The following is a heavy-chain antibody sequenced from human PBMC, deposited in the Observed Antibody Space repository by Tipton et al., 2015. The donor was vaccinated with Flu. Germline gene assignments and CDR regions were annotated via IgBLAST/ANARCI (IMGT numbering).Heavy chain of an antibody. CDR1: GFTFNSYA. CDR3: AKDRGALADTVALDY. Sequence: SLRLSCVTSGFTFNSYAIHWVRQAPGKGLEWVAVMWYDGSKDYYGDSVKGRFTVARDNSKNSLDLQMNSLRLGDTAVYYCAKDRGALADTVALDYWGQGALVTVSS. J-gene: IGHJ4*02. D-gene: IGHD5-18*01. CDR2: MWYDGSKD. V-gene: IGHV3-33*06.